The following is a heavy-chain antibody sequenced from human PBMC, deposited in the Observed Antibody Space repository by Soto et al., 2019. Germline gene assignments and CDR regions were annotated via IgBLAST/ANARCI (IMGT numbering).Heavy chain of an antibody. CDR2: IKQDGSEK. V-gene: IGHV3-7*01. CDR3: ARDVRVVDCSGGSWFHRGTTFDY. Sequence: GGSLRLSCAASGFTFSSYWMSWVRQAPGKGLEWVANIKQDGSEKYYVDSVKGRFTISRDNAKNSLYLQMNSLRAEDTAVYYCARDVRVVDCSGGSWFHRGTTFDYWGQGTLVTVSS. D-gene: IGHD2-15*01. J-gene: IGHJ4*02. CDR1: GFTFSSYW.